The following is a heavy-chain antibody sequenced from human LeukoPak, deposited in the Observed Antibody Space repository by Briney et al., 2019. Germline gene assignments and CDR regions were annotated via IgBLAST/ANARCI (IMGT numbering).Heavy chain of an antibody. J-gene: IGHJ4*02. V-gene: IGHV4-61*02. CDR1: SGSISSGSYY. Sequence: SQTLSLTCTVSSGSISSGSYYWTWLRPPAGQGLEWIGRIYTSGNNNYNPSLKSRVTISVDTSKHQFSLKLGSVTAADKAMYYCARATSPPLDCGDNRIDYWGQGTLVTVSS. D-gene: IGHD4-17*01. CDR3: ARATSPPLDCGDNRIDY. CDR2: IYTSGNN.